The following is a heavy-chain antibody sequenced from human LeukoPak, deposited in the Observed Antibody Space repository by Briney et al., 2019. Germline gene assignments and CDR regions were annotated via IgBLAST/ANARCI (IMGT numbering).Heavy chain of an antibody. V-gene: IGHV4-31*03. Sequence: SETLSLTCTVSGGSICSGGYFWSWTRQHPGKGLEWIGYICYSGSTYYNPSLKSRVTISVDTTKNQFSLKLSSVTAADTAVYYCAREFKDRLYDSSGPFDYWGQGTLVSVSS. CDR1: GGSICSGGYF. CDR3: AREFKDRLYDSSGPFDY. J-gene: IGHJ4*02. D-gene: IGHD3-22*01. CDR2: ICYSGST.